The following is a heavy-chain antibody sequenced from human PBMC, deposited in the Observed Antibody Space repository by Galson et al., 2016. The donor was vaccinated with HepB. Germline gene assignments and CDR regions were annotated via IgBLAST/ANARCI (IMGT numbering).Heavy chain of an antibody. CDR3: VRMVPSAVGYDY. CDR1: GFSLTTTGMR. CDR2: IDWDDDK. D-gene: IGHD1-26*01. V-gene: IGHV2-70*04. Sequence: PALVKPTQTLTLTCTFSGFSLTTTGMRVSWVRQPPGKALEWLARIDWDDDKNYSTSLKTRLTISKDTSKNQVVLTMTNMDPVDTATYYCVRMVPSAVGYDYWGQGTLVTVSS. J-gene: IGHJ4*02.